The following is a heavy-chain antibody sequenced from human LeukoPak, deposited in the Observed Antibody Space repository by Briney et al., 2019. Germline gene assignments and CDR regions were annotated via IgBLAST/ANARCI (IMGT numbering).Heavy chain of an antibody. CDR3: ARGPLYGSGSYYVGFDY. D-gene: IGHD3-10*01. CDR1: GGSFSGYY. J-gene: IGHJ4*02. V-gene: IGHV4-34*01. CDR2: INHSGST. Sequence: SETPSLTCAVYGGSFSGYYWSWIRQPPGKGLEWIGEINHSGSTNYNPSLKSRVTISVDTSKNQFSLKLSSVTAADTAVYYCARGPLYGSGSYYVGFDYWGQGTLVTVSS.